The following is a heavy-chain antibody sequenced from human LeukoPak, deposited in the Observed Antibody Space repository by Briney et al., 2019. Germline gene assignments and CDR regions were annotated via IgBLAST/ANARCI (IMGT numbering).Heavy chain of an antibody. CDR2: ISLIGST. CDR3: VRLRWELLAPYFDH. Sequence: YPSETLSLTCSVSTESTITYYWSWISQSPRKGLEWVGDISLIGSTAYNPSSKSRVTISIDMSTKDFSLKLTSVTVADTAMYYCVRLRWELLAPYFDHWGQGAFVIVSS. D-gene: IGHD2-15*01. J-gene: IGHJ4*02. CDR1: TESTITYY. V-gene: IGHV4-59*01.